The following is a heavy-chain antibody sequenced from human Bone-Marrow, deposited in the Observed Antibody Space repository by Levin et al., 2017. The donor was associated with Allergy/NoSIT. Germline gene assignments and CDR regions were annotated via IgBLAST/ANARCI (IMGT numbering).Heavy chain of an antibody. CDR2: INPNSGGT. CDR1: GYTFTDYY. V-gene: IGHV1-2*02. D-gene: IGHD3-22*01. Sequence: PGESLKISFKASGYTFTDYYMNWVRQAPGQGLEWMGWINPNSGGTNYAQKFQGRVTMTRDTSISTAYMELSGLRSDDTAVYYCARDPDYYDRAFDIWGQGTMVTVSS. J-gene: IGHJ3*02. CDR3: ARDPDYYDRAFDI.